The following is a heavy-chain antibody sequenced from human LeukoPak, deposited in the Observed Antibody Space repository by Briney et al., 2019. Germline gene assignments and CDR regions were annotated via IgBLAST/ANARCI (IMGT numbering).Heavy chain of an antibody. CDR2: IGPTGFDR. J-gene: IGHJ4*02. CDR3: ATETNGRHYDY. CDR1: GLTFSTSG. D-gene: IGHD1-14*01. V-gene: IGHV3-21*06. Sequence: GGSLRLSCTTSGLTFSTSGFNWVRQAPGKGLEWVASIGPTGFDRYHANSIKGRFTISRDNANNFLYLQMDSLRAEDTAVYYCATETNGRHYDYWGQGTLLTVSS.